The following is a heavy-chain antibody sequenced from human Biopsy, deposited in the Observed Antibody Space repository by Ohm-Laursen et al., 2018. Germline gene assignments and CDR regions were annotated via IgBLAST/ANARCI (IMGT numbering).Heavy chain of an antibody. Sequence: ASVKVSCKASGYTFTTYGISWVRQAPGQGLEWMGWINTYSGNTNYGKKFHDRVIMTSDTSTSTAYLEHRSLRSDDTAVYYCARGGGYNWNNGWFDPWGQGTLVTVSS. D-gene: IGHD1/OR15-1a*01. CDR1: GYTFTTYG. CDR2: INTYSGNT. CDR3: ARGGGYNWNNGWFDP. V-gene: IGHV1-18*01. J-gene: IGHJ5*02.